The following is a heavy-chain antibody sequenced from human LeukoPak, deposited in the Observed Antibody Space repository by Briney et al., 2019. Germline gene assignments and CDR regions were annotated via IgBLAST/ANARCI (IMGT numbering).Heavy chain of an antibody. Sequence: GGSLRLSCAASGFTFSTYCMHWVRQAPGKGPMWVSRICPDGTVTNYADSVKARFIISRDNARNTVHLQMNSLRVEDTAVYYCVRDFRSADYWGQGTLVTVSS. V-gene: IGHV3-74*01. CDR2: ICPDGTVT. CDR1: GFTFSTYC. J-gene: IGHJ4*02. CDR3: VRDFRSADY.